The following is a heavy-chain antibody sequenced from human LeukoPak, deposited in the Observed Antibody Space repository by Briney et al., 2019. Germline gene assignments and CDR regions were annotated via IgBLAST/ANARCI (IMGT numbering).Heavy chain of an antibody. J-gene: IGHJ3*01. D-gene: IGHD6-19*01. V-gene: IGHV1-8*03. CDR2: MNPNSGNT. CDR3: ARSHRRRSDFDL. Sequence: ASVKVSCKASGYTFTSYDINWVRQATGQGLEWVGWMNPNSGNTGYAQQFQGRVTITRNTSISTAYMELSSLRCEDTAVYYCARSHRRRSDFDLWAQGTMVPVSS. CDR1: GYTFTSYD.